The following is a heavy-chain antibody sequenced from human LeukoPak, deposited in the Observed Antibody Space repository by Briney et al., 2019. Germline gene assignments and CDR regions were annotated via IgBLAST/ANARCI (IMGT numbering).Heavy chain of an antibody. CDR1: GESFSGYY. CDR2: INHSGST. D-gene: IGHD3-22*01. J-gene: IGHJ5*02. CDR3: ARVTGAYYYDSSGYHGLDP. Sequence: SETLSLTCAVYGESFSGYYWSWIRQPPGKGLEWIGEINHSGSTNYNPSLRSRVTISVDTSKNQFSLKLSSVTAADTAVYYCARVTGAYYYDSSGYHGLDPWGQGTLVTVSS. V-gene: IGHV4-34*01.